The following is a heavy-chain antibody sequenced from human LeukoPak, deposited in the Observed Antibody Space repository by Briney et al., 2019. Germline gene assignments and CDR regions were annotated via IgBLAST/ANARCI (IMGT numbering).Heavy chain of an antibody. CDR2: ISSSGDTK. J-gene: IGHJ5*02. V-gene: IGHV3-11*01. CDR1: GFTFSYYY. Sequence: GGSLRLSCAASGFTFSYYYMSWIRQAPGKGLEWVSYISSSGDTKYYADSVKGRFTISRDNAKNSLYLQMNSLRAEDTAVYYCATGPHSLNWFDPWGQGTLVTVSS. CDR3: ATGPHSLNWFDP. D-gene: IGHD2-21*01.